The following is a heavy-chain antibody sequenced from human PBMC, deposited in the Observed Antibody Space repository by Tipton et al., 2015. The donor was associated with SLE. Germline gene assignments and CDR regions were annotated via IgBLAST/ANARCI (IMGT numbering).Heavy chain of an antibody. CDR1: GFTFSSYW. CDR3: ARDKCSSISCPYYYGMDV. Sequence: SLRLSCAASGFTFSSYWMHWVRQAPGKGLVWVSRINSDGSSTSYADSVKGRFTISRDNAKNSLYLQMNSLRAEDTAVYYCARDKCSSISCPYYYGMDVWGQGTTVTVSS. CDR2: INSDGSST. J-gene: IGHJ6*02. V-gene: IGHV3-74*01. D-gene: IGHD2-2*01.